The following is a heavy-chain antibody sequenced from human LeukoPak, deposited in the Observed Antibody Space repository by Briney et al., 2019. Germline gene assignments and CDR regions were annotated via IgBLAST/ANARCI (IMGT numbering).Heavy chain of an antibody. CDR3: ARGYSGYATCFNF. Sequence: GGSLRLSCAASGFTFSTYWMSWVRQAPGKGLEWVANIKQDGSEKYYVDSVKGRFTISRDNAKNSLYLQMHNLRVEDTAVYYCARGYSGYATCFNFWGQGTLVTVSS. J-gene: IGHJ4*02. V-gene: IGHV3-7*04. D-gene: IGHD5-12*01. CDR2: IKQDGSEK. CDR1: GFTFSTYW.